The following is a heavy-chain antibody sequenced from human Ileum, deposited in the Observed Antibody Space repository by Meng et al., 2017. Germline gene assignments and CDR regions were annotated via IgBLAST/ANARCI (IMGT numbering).Heavy chain of an antibody. D-gene: IGHD3-10*01. CDR2: MSTDETST. CDR3: ARSGYNNGYDY. CDR1: GFSVSAHG. V-gene: IGHV3-74*01. J-gene: IGHJ4*02. Sequence: VRLVGTGGTLVQPGGSLRLSFAASGFSVSAHGMHWVRQAPGKGLVGIARMSTDETSTTYADSVKGRFTISRDNANNTLHLQMNSLRAEDSALYYCARSGYNNGYDYWGQGTLVTVSS.